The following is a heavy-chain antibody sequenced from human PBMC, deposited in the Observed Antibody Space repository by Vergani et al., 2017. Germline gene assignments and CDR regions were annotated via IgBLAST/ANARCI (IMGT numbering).Heavy chain of an antibody. D-gene: IGHD1-26*01. CDR3: AKDRLKWEHDAFDI. CDR1: GSTFSSYG. Sequence: QVQLVESGGGVVQPGRSLRLSCAASGSTFSSYGMHWVRQAPGKGLEWVAVISYDGSNKYYADSVKGRFTISRDNSKNTLYLQMNSLRAEDTAVYYCAKDRLKWEHDAFDIWGQGTMVTVSS. V-gene: IGHV3-30*18. CDR2: ISYDGSNK. J-gene: IGHJ3*02.